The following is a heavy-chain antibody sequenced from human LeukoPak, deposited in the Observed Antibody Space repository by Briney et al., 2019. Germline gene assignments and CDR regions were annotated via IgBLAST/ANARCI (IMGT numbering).Heavy chain of an antibody. Sequence: GGSLRLSCATSGFNFKDAWLNWVRQAPGKGLEWVSSISSSRGYIYYADSVKGRFTISRDNAKNSLYLQMNSLRAEDTAVYYCARESGITMLRGAHTPWGQGILVTVSS. V-gene: IGHV3-21*01. CDR3: ARESGITMLRGAHTP. J-gene: IGHJ5*02. D-gene: IGHD3-10*01. CDR1: GFNFKDAW. CDR2: ISSSRGYI.